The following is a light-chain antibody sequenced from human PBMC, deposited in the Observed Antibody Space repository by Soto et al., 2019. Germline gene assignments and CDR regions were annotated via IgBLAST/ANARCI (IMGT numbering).Light chain of an antibody. CDR2: DAS. CDR3: QQRSNWPG. CDR1: QSVSSY. J-gene: IGKJ4*02. V-gene: IGKV3-11*01. Sequence: EIVLTQSPATLSLSPGERATLSCRASQSVSSYLAWYQQKPGQAPRLLIYDASNRATGIPARFSGSGSGTDFTLTSSRLVPEDFAGYYCQQRSNWPGFGGGTKVEIK.